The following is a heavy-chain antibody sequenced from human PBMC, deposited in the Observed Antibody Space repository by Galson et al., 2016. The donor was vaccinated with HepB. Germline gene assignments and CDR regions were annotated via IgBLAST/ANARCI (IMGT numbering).Heavy chain of an antibody. CDR2: ISNTGGST. J-gene: IGHJ4*02. D-gene: IGHD3-3*01. CDR3: AKDTGYDFWSGYFQIFDS. Sequence: SLRLSCAASGFTFSSYAMSWVRQAPGKGLEWVSAISNTGGSTYYADSVKGRFTISRDNSKTTLYLQMNSLTAEDTALYYCAKDTGYDFWSGYFQIFDSWGQGTLVTVSS. V-gene: IGHV3-23*01. CDR1: GFTFSSYA.